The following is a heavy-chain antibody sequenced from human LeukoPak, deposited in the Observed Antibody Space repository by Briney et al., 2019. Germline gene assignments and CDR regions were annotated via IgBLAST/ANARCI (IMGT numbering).Heavy chain of an antibody. J-gene: IGHJ4*02. CDR3: ARQYPPLIYCGGDCYSFYFDY. CDR2: INAYNGNT. V-gene: IGHV1-18*01. Sequence: ASVKVSCKASGYTFTSYGISWVRQAPGQGLEWMGWINAYNGNTNYAQKLQGRVTMTTDTSTSTAYMELRSLRSDDTAVYYCARQYPPLIYCGGDCYSFYFDYWGQGTLVTVSS. CDR1: GYTFTSYG. D-gene: IGHD2-21*02.